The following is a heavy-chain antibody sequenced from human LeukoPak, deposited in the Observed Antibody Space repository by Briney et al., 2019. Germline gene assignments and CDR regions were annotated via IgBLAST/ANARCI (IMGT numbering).Heavy chain of an antibody. CDR3: ARNRFRGRYYYYGMDV. Sequence: ASVKVSCKASGGTFSSYAISWVRQAPGQGLEWMGGIIPIFGTANYAQKFQGRVTITADESTSTAYMELSSLRSEDTAVYYCARNRFRGRYYYYGMDVWGQGTTVTVSS. CDR1: GGTFSSYA. J-gene: IGHJ6*02. V-gene: IGHV1-69*13. D-gene: IGHD3-10*01. CDR2: IIPIFGTA.